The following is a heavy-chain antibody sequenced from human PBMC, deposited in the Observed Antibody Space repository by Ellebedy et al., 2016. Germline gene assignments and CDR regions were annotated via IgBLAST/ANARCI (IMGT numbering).Heavy chain of an antibody. J-gene: IGHJ4*02. CDR1: GYTLTGYV. CDR3: ARDRGGSAWYFDD. CDR2: ITAHNGDT. D-gene: IGHD3-10*01. V-gene: IGHV1-18*01. Sequence: ASVKVSCKASGYTLTGYVINWVRQAPGQGLEWMGWITAHNGDTNYAQNFQGRVTLTIDTSATIASMELESQTSDDTAIYYCARDRGGSAWYFDDWGQGTLVTVSS.